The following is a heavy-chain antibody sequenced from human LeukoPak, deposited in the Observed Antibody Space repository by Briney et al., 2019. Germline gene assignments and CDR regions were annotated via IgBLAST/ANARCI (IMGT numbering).Heavy chain of an antibody. CDR1: GFTFSRFG. Sequence: PGGSLRLSCTASGFTFSRFGMHWVRQAPGKGLEWVAFMRYDGSNRYYADSVKGRFTISRDNSKNTLYLQMISLRAEDTALYYCAKTSPRSIQVWDFWGQGSLVTVSS. CDR3: AKTSPRSIQVWDF. J-gene: IGHJ4*02. D-gene: IGHD5-18*01. V-gene: IGHV3-30*02. CDR2: MRYDGSNR.